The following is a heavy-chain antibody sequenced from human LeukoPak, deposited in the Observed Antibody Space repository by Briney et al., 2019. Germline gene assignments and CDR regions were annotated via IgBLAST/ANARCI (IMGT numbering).Heavy chain of an antibody. CDR1: GGSFSGYY. D-gene: IGHD1-26*01. Sequence: SETLSLTCAVYGGSFSGYYWSWIRQPPGEGLEWIGEINHSGSANYNPSLKSRVTISVDTSKNQFSLKLSSVTAADTAVYYCATYSGSLLDAFDIWGQGTMVTVSS. CDR3: ATYSGSLLDAFDI. V-gene: IGHV4-34*01. CDR2: INHSGSA. J-gene: IGHJ3*02.